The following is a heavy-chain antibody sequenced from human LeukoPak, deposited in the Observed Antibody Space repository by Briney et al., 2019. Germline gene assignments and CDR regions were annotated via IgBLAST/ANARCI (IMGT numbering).Heavy chain of an antibody. Sequence: ASVKVSCKASGHTFTGYYMHWVRQAPGQGLEWMGWINPNSGGTNYAQKFQGRVTMTRDTSISTAYMELSSLRSDDTAMYYCTRGKATVTTNWFDPWGQGTLVTVSS. V-gene: IGHV1-2*02. CDR1: GHTFTGYY. D-gene: IGHD4-11*01. CDR2: INPNSGGT. CDR3: TRGKATVTTNWFDP. J-gene: IGHJ5*02.